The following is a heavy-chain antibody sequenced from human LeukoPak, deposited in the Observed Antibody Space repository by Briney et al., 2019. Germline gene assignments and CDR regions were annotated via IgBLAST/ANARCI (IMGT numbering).Heavy chain of an antibody. CDR2: IYTSGST. Sequence: SQTLSLTCTVSGGSISSGSYYWSWLRQPAGRGLEWIGRIYTSGSTNYNPSLKSRVTISVDTSKNQFSLKLSYVTAADTAVYYCARDWEVVVIPNYYYYYMDVWGKGTTVTVSS. J-gene: IGHJ6*03. CDR1: GGSISSGSYY. V-gene: IGHV4-61*02. CDR3: ARDWEVVVIPNYYYYYMDV. D-gene: IGHD3-22*01.